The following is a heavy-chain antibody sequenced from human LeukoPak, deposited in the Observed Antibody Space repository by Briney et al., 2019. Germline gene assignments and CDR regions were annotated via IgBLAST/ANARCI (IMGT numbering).Heavy chain of an antibody. J-gene: IGHJ5*02. CDR1: GYTFTGYY. V-gene: IGHV1-2*02. CDR2: INPNSGGT. Sequence: WASVKVSCKASGYTFTGYYMHWVRQAPGQGLEWMGWINPNSGGTNYAQKFQGRVTMTRDTSISTAYMELSRLRSDDTAVYYCARRGSSSWTNWFDPWGQGTLVTVSS. D-gene: IGHD6-13*01. CDR3: ARRGSSSWTNWFDP.